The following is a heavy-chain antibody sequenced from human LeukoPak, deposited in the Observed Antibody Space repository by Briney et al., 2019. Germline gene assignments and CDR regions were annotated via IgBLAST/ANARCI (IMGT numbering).Heavy chain of an antibody. V-gene: IGHV4-34*01. J-gene: IGHJ4*02. D-gene: IGHD4-17*01. CDR2: INHSGST. CDR1: GGSFSGYY. Sequence: SETLSLTCAVYGGSFSGYYWSWIRQPPGKGLEWIGEINHSGSTNYNPSLKSRVTISVDTSKNQFSLKLSSVTAADTAVYYCARSDRAVTRAGFDYWGQGTLVTVSS. CDR3: ARSDRAVTRAGFDY.